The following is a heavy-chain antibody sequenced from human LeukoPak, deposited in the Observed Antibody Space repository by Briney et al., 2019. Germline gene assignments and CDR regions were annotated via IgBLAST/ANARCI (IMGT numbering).Heavy chain of an antibody. Sequence: SETLSLTCTVSGGSISSYYWSWIRQPPGKGLEWIGYIYYSGNTNYNPSLKSRVTISVDTSKNQFSLKLSSVTAADTAVYYCARAHYYGSGSYTYYYYGMDVWGKGTTVTVSS. J-gene: IGHJ6*04. V-gene: IGHV4-59*01. CDR1: GGSISSYY. CDR2: IYYSGNT. CDR3: ARAHYYGSGSYTYYYYGMDV. D-gene: IGHD3-10*01.